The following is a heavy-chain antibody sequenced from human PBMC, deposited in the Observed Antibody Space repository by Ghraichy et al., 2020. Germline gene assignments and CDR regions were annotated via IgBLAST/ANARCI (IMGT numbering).Heavy chain of an antibody. Sequence: GGSLRLSCAASGFIFSNYAMNWVRRAPGKGPEWVSGFSGTGDETFYTESVKGRFTISRDISKNTLYLQMNTLRAEDTAVYYCAKRSENVYHSPIDYWGQGTLVTVSS. CDR3: AKRSENVYHSPIDY. V-gene: IGHV3-23*01. J-gene: IGHJ4*02. CDR1: GFIFSNYA. D-gene: IGHD2-2*01. CDR2: FSGTGDET.